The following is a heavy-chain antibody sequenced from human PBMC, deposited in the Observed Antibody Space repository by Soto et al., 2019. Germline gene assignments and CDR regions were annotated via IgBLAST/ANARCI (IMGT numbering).Heavy chain of an antibody. J-gene: IGHJ4*02. CDR2: ISAYNGNT. CDR1: GYTFTSYG. D-gene: IGHD2-15*01. CDR3: ARVPYCSGGSCYSDY. V-gene: IGHV1-18*01. Sequence: ASVKVSCKASGYTFTSYGISWLRQAPGQGLEWMGWISAYNGNTNYAQKLQGRVTMTTDTSTSTAYMELRSLRSDDTAVYYCARVPYCSGGSCYSDYWGQGTLDTVSS.